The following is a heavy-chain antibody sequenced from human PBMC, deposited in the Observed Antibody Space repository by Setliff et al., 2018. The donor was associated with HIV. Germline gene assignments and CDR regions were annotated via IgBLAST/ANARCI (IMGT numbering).Heavy chain of an antibody. CDR2: INWNGGST. V-gene: IGHV3-20*04. CDR3: ARGGVGSTGLDS. J-gene: IGHJ4*02. CDR1: GFTFSNAW. Sequence: GGSLRLSCAASGFTFSNAWLTWVRQAPGKGLEWVSGINWNGGSTGYADSVKGRFTISRDNAKNSLYLQMNSLRAEDTALYYCARGGVGSTGLDSWGQGTPVTVSS. D-gene: IGHD3-3*01.